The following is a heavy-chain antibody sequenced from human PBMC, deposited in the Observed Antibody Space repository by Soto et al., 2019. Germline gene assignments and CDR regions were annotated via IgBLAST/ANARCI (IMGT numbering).Heavy chain of an antibody. CDR2: ISGSGGST. D-gene: IGHD6-19*01. J-gene: IGHJ4*02. V-gene: IGHV3-23*01. CDR3: AKCSPNVAGPMAY. Sequence: GSLRLSCAASGXTFSSYSMSWVRQAPGKGLEWVSAISGSGGSTYYADSVKGRFTISRDNSKNTLYLQMNSLRAEDTDVYYCAKCSPNVAGPMAYWGQGTLGTVS. CDR1: GXTFSSYS.